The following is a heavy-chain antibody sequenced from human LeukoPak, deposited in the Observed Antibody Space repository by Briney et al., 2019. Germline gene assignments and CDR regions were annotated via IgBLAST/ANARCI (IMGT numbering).Heavy chain of an antibody. CDR2: ISYDGSNK. D-gene: IGHD3-22*01. CDR3: ARDLQYYYDSSGYYGLDY. Sequence: GGSLRLSCAASGFTVSSNYMSWVRQAPGKGLEWVAVISYDGSNKYYADSVKGRFTISRDNSKNTLYLQMNSLRAEDTAVYYCARDLQYYYDSSGYYGLDYWGQGTLVTVSS. J-gene: IGHJ4*02. CDR1: GFTVSSNY. V-gene: IGHV3-30*03.